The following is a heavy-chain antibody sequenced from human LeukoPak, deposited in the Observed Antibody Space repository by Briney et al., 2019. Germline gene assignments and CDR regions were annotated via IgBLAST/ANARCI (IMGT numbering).Heavy chain of an antibody. CDR3: ARGLAVTVGGDDY. D-gene: IGHD6-19*01. J-gene: IGHJ4*02. CDR1: GYTFTGYY. Sequence: ASVKVSCKASGYTFTGYYMPWVRQAPGQGLEWMGWINPNSGGTNYAQKFQGRVTMTRNTSISTAYMELSSLRSEDTAVYYCARGLAVTVGGDDYWGQGTLVTVSS. CDR2: INPNSGGT. V-gene: IGHV1-2*02.